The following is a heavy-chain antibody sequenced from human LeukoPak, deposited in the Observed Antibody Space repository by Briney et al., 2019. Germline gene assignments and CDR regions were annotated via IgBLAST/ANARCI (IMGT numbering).Heavy chain of an antibody. D-gene: IGHD2-15*01. CDR3: AKGRYCSGGSCYHQGGY. Sequence: PGGSLRLSCAASGFTFSSYAMSWVRQAPGKGLEWVSAISGSGGSTYYADSVKGRFTISRDNSKNTLYLQMNSLRAEDTAVYYCAKGRYCSGGSCYHQGGYWGQGTLVTVSS. J-gene: IGHJ4*02. CDR1: GFTFSSYA. CDR2: ISGSGGST. V-gene: IGHV3-23*01.